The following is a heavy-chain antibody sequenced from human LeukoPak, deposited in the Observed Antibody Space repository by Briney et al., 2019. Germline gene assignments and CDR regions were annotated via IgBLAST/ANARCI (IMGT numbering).Heavy chain of an antibody. Sequence: ASVKVSCKASGYTFTGYYMHWVRQAPGQGLEWMGWINPNSGGTNYAQKFQGRVTMTRDTSIGTAYMELSRLRSDDTAVYYCARVDGDPVSYYYMDVWGKGTTVTVSS. D-gene: IGHD3-10*01. CDR3: ARVDGDPVSYYYMDV. J-gene: IGHJ6*03. V-gene: IGHV1-2*02. CDR1: GYTFTGYY. CDR2: INPNSGGT.